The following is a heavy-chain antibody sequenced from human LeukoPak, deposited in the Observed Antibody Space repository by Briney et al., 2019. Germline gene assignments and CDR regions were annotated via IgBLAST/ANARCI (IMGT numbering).Heavy chain of an antibody. D-gene: IGHD5/OR15-5a*01. Sequence: SQTLSLTCAVSGDSIKNGAYTWSWIRQPPGKGLEWIGDIYHSGSTNYNPSLKSRVTLSVDMSKNQFSLNLSSVTAADTAVYWCARQRTVSTTRGFDIWGQGTKVTVSS. CDR1: GDSIKNGAYT. J-gene: IGHJ3*02. CDR2: IYHSGST. V-gene: IGHV4-30-2*01. CDR3: ARQRTVSTTRGFDI.